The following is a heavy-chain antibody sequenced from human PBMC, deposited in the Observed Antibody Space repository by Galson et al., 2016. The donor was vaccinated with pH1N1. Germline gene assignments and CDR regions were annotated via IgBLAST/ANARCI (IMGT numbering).Heavy chain of an antibody. J-gene: IGHJ6*02. CDR3: ARLSLGGHTETYGMDV. CDR1: GGSFRGYY. Sequence: ETLSLTCAVYGGSFRGYYWSWIRQSPGKGLEWIGEITHSGTTHYNASLKSRVSMSVDTSRNQFSLKLSSVTAADTAVYYCARLSLGGHTETYGMDVWGPGTTVTVSS. D-gene: IGHD3-10*01. V-gene: IGHV4-34*01. CDR2: ITHSGTT.